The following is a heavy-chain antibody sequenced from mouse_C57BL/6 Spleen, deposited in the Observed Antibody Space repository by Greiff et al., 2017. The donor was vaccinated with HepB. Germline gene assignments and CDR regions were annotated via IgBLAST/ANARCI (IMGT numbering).Heavy chain of an antibody. CDR2: IDPETGGT. Sequence: QVQLKESGAELVRPGASVTLSCKASGYTFTDYEMHWVKQTPVHGLEWIGAIDPETGGTAYNQKFKGKAILTADKSSSTAYMELRSLTSEDSAVYYCTRSYDLAYWGQGTLVTVSA. V-gene: IGHV1-15*01. CDR3: TRSYDLAY. CDR1: GYTFTDYE. J-gene: IGHJ3*01. D-gene: IGHD2-3*01.